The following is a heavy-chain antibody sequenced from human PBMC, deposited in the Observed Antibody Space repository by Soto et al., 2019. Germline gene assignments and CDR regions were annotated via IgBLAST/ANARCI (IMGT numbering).Heavy chain of an antibody. J-gene: IGHJ3*02. CDR3: ARHRAKIGYCSSTSCYRNGWAAFDI. Sequence: GESLKISCKGSGYSFTSYWIGWVRQMPGKGLEWMGIIYPGDSDTRYSPSFQGQVTISADKSISTAYLQWSGLKASDTAMYYCARHRAKIGYCSSTSCYRNGWAAFDIWGQGTMVTVSS. V-gene: IGHV5-51*01. CDR2: IYPGDSDT. CDR1: GYSFTSYW. D-gene: IGHD2-2*02.